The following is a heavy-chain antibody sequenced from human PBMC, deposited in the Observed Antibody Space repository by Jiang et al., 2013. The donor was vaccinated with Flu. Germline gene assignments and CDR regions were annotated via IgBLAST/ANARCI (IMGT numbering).Heavy chain of an antibody. Sequence: PGLVKPSETLSLTCAVSGYSFSSGHYWGWFRQPPGKGLEWIGNIYDSGSTSYNSSLKSRLRISVESSKNQFSLKLTAVTAADTAVYYCARGGWSPGTYVDFWGQGILVTVSS. D-gene: IGHD2-15*01. V-gene: IGHV4-38-2*01. CDR3: ARGGWSPGTYVDF. J-gene: IGHJ4*02. CDR1: GYSFSSGHY. CDR2: IYDSGST.